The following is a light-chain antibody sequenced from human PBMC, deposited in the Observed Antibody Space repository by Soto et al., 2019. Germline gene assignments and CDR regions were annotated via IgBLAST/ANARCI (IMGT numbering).Light chain of an antibody. V-gene: IGLV2-14*01. CDR2: EVS. Sequence: QSALTQPASVSGSPGQSITISCTGTSSDVGGYNYVSWCQQHPGKAPKLMIYEVSNGPSGVSNRFSGSKSGNTASLTISGLQAEDEADYFCSSYTGSSPHYVFGTGTKVTVL. J-gene: IGLJ1*01. CDR3: SSYTGSSPHYV. CDR1: SSDVGGYNY.